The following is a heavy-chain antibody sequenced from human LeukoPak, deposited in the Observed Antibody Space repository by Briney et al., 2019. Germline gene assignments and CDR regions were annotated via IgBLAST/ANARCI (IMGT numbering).Heavy chain of an antibody. V-gene: IGHV4-59*08. CDR1: GGSISSYY. J-gene: IGHJ3*01. Sequence: SETLSLTCTVSGGSISSYYWSWIRQPPGKGLEWVGYIYYSGSTNYNPSLKSRVTISVDTSKNQFSLNLSSVTAADTAVYYCARRWAGAFDFWGQGTMVTVSS. CDR2: IYYSGST. D-gene: IGHD1-26*01. CDR3: ARRWAGAFDF.